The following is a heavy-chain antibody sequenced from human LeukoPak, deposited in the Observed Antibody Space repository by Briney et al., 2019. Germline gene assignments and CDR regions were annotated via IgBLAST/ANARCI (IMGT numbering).Heavy chain of an antibody. CDR3: AREGFRRYSSGSYNWFDP. J-gene: IGHJ5*02. CDR2: IYYSGST. Sequence: SETLSLTCTVSGGSISSYYWSWIRQPPGKGLECIGYIYYSGSTNYNPSLKSRVTISVDTSKNQFSLKLSSVTAADTAVYYCAREGFRRYSSGSYNWFDPWGQGTLVTVSS. V-gene: IGHV4-59*01. D-gene: IGHD6-19*01. CDR1: GGSISSYY.